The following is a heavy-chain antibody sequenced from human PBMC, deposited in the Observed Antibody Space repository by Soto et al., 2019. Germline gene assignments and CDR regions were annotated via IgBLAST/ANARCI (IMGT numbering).Heavy chain of an antibody. CDR2: TYYSGNT. D-gene: IGHD3-22*01. CDR1: GGSITPYY. J-gene: IGHJ4*02. V-gene: IGHV4-59*01. Sequence: QVQLQESGPGLVKPSETLSLTCTVSGGSITPYYWSWIRQPPGKGLEWIGYTYYSGNTNYSPSLKSRVTISVDTSKNQFSLKLSSVTAADTAVYYCARTGYDSSLQFDYWGQGTLVTVSS. CDR3: ARTGYDSSLQFDY.